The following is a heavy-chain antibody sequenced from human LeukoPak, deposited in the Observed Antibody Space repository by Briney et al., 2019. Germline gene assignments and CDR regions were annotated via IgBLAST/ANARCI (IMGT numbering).Heavy chain of an antibody. Sequence: PGGSLRLSCAASGFTFSSYSMNWVRQAPGKGLEWVSSISSSSSYIYYADSVKGRFTISRDNAKNSLYLQMNSLRAEDTAVYYCAKGGYEYDSSGHSYFDYWGQGTLVTVSS. D-gene: IGHD3-22*01. CDR2: ISSSSSYI. J-gene: IGHJ4*02. V-gene: IGHV3-21*01. CDR1: GFTFSSYS. CDR3: AKGGYEYDSSGHSYFDY.